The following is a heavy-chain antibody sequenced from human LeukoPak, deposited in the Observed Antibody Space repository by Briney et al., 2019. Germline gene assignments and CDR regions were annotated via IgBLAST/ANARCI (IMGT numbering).Heavy chain of an antibody. Sequence: GGSLRLSCAASGFTFSSYGIHWVRQAPGKGLEWVSVIWSDGHNKYYADSVKGRFTISRDNAKNSLFLQMSSLRADDTAIYYCARVNPISSGFYAYWGQGTLVTVSS. J-gene: IGHJ4*02. CDR2: IWSDGHNK. CDR1: GFTFSSYG. CDR3: ARVNPISSGFYAY. D-gene: IGHD3-22*01. V-gene: IGHV3-33*01.